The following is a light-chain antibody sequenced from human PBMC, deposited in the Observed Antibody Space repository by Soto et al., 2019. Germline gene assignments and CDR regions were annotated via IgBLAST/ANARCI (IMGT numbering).Light chain of an antibody. V-gene: IGLV1-44*01. CDR1: NSNIGSNT. CDR2: NND. CDR3: AAWDDSLNGWV. Sequence: QPVLTQPPSASGTPGQRVTISCSGSNSNIGSNTVNWYQQVPGTAPKLLIYNNDQRPSGVPDRFSGSKSGTSASLAISGLQSEDDADYFSAAWDDSLNGWVFGGGTKVTVL. J-gene: IGLJ3*02.